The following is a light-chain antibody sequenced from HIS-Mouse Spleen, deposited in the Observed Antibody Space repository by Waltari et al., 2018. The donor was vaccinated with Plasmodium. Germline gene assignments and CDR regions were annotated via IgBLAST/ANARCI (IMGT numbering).Light chain of an antibody. CDR2: EVS. J-gene: IGLJ2*01. CDR3: SSYTSSSTLV. CDR1: SSDVGGYNY. V-gene: IGLV2-14*01. Sequence: QSALTQPASVSGSPGQSITISCTGTSSDVGGYNYVSWYQQHPGKAPKLMIYEVSNRPLWVSTRFAGSMSGNTASLTISGLQADDEADYYCSSYTSSSTLVFGGGTKLTVL.